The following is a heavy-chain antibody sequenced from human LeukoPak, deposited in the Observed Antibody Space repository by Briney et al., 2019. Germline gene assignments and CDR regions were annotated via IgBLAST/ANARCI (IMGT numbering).Heavy chain of an antibody. J-gene: IGHJ4*02. CDR1: GFTFRSYG. Sequence: GGSLRLSCAASGFTFRSYGTHWVRQAPGKGLEWVAFIRYDGSNKNYADSVKGRFTISRDNSKNTLYLQMNSLRGEDTALYYCAKDLRYATDYWGQGTLVTVSS. V-gene: IGHV3-30*02. D-gene: IGHD5-12*01. CDR3: AKDLRYATDY. CDR2: IRYDGSNK.